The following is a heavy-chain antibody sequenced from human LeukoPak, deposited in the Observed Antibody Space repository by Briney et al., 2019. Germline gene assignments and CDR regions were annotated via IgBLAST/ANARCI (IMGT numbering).Heavy chain of an antibody. CDR1: GFTFSRSW. J-gene: IGHJ4*02. V-gene: IGHV3-7*01. CDR2: IKEDGSEA. CDR3: TKSLDD. Sequence: GGSLRLSCVASGFTFSRSWMDWVRQVPGKGLEWVANIKEDGSEAYYVDSAKGRFTISRDNAKNSLYLQMDSLRVEDTAIYYCTKSLDDWGQGTLVTVSS.